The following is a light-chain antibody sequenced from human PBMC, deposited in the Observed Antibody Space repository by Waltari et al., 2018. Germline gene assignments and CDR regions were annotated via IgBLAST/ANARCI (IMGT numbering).Light chain of an antibody. J-gene: IGLJ2*01. CDR1: SSDVGGYNY. Sequence: QSALTQPRSVSGSPGQSVTISCTGPSSDVGGYNYVSWYQQHTGKAPKLMIYDVNKRPSGVPDRFSGSKSGNTASLTISGLQAEDEADFYCCSYAGSYILVFGGGTKLTVL. V-gene: IGLV2-11*01. CDR2: DVN. CDR3: CSYAGSYILV.